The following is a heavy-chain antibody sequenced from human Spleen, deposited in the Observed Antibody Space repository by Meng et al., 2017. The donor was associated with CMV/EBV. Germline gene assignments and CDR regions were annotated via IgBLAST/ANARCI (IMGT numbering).Heavy chain of an antibody. Sequence: SGDSISTGGFSWNWIRQHAEKGLEWIGYIYSDGRTYYNPSLKSRLTISLDTPQNQFSLNLISVTAADTAVYYCARGGYTSGFGWFDPWGQGTLVTVSS. D-gene: IGHD5-12*01. CDR3: ARGGYTSGFGWFDP. CDR1: GDSISTGGFS. J-gene: IGHJ5*02. CDR2: IYSDGRT. V-gene: IGHV4-31*02.